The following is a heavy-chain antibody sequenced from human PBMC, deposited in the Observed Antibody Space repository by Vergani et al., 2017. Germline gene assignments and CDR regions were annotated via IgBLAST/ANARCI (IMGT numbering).Heavy chain of an antibody. CDR3: ARDVSRELLIVY. CDR2: INSDGSST. Sequence: EVQLVESGGGLVRPGGSLRLSCAASGFTFSSYWMHWVRQAPGKGLVWVSRINSDGSSTTYADSVKGRFTISRDNAKNTLYLQMNSLRAEDTAVYYCARDVSRELLIVYWGQGTLVTGSS. D-gene: IGHD1-26*01. CDR1: GFTFSSYW. J-gene: IGHJ4*02. V-gene: IGHV3-74*01.